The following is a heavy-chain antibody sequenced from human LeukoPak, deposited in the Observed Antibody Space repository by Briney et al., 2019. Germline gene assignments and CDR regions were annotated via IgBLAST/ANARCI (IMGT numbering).Heavy chain of an antibody. CDR1: GGSISSYY. D-gene: IGHD2-2*01. CDR3: ARVGRYCSSTSCQEWFDP. CDR2: IYYSGST. V-gene: IGHV4-59*12. Sequence: PSETLSLTCTVSGGSISSYYWSWIRQPPGKGLEWIGYIYYSGSTNYNPSLKSRVTISVDTSKNQFSLKLSSVTAADTAVYYCARVGRYCSSTSCQEWFDPWGQGTLVTVSS. J-gene: IGHJ5*02.